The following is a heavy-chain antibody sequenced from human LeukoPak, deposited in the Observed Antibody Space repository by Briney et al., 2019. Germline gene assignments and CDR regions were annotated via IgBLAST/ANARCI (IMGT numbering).Heavy chain of an antibody. CDR3: ARHGYYYYYMDV. Sequence: SETLSLTCTVSGGSISSYYWGWIRQPPGKGLEWIGSIYYSGSTYYNPSLKSRVTISVDTSKNQFSLKLSSVTAADTAVYYCARHGYYYYYMDVWGKGTTVTISS. V-gene: IGHV4-39*01. J-gene: IGHJ6*03. CDR1: GGSISSYY. CDR2: IYYSGST.